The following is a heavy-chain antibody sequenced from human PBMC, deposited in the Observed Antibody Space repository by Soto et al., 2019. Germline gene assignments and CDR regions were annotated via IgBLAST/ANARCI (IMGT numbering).Heavy chain of an antibody. Sequence: ASVKVSCKVSGYTLTELSMHWVRQAPGKGLEWMGGFDPEDGETIYAQKFQGRVTMTEDTSTDTAYMELSSLRSEDMAVYYCATSTMVTGYYYGMDVWGQGTTVTVSS. V-gene: IGHV1-24*01. D-gene: IGHD5-18*01. J-gene: IGHJ6*02. CDR2: FDPEDGET. CDR1: GYTLTELS. CDR3: ATSTMVTGYYYGMDV.